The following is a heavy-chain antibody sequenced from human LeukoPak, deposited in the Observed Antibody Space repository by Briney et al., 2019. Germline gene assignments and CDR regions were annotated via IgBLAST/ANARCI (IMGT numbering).Heavy chain of an antibody. Sequence: PGGSLRLSCAASGFTLSRSAMHWVRQAPGKGLEWVAVISYDGSNKYYADSVKGRFTISRDNSKNTLYLQMNSLRAEDTAVYYCARDQTGFCSGSSCLGSTFDYWGQGTLVTVSS. CDR2: ISYDGSNK. V-gene: IGHV3-30*19. CDR1: GFTLSRSA. CDR3: ARDQTGFCSGSSCLGSTFDY. D-gene: IGHD2-15*01. J-gene: IGHJ4*02.